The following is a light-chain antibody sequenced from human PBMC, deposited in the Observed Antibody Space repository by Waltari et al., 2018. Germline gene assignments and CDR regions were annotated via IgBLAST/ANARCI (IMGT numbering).Light chain of an antibody. J-gene: IGLJ3*02. CDR1: YSNIGRNA. CDR2: IDN. CDR3: ATWDDSLNAWV. Sequence: QSVLTQPPSASGTPGQRVTISCSGSYSNIGRNAVNWYQQLPEAAPKLLTYIDNPRPSGVPDRSAGSKSGTSASLAISWLQSEDEAVYHCATWDDSLNAWVFGGGTKVTVL. V-gene: IGLV1-44*01.